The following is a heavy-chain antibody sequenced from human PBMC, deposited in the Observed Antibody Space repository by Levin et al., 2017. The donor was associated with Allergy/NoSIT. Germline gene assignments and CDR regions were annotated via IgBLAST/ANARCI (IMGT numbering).Heavy chain of an antibody. Sequence: GGSLRLSCAASGFTFSSYGMHWVRQAPGKGLEWVAVIWYDGSNKYYADSVKGRFTISRDNSKNTLYLQMNSLRAEDTAVYYCAREGRSGDFWSGYYTRGAFDIWGQGTMVTVSS. D-gene: IGHD3-3*01. CDR2: IWYDGSNK. V-gene: IGHV3-33*01. CDR1: GFTFSSYG. J-gene: IGHJ3*02. CDR3: AREGRSGDFWSGYYTRGAFDI.